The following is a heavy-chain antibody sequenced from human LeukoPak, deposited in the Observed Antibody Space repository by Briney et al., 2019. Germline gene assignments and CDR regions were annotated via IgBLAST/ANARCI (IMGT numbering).Heavy chain of an antibody. CDR3: AHRRYGDYEDYFDY. D-gene: IGHD4-17*01. CDR2: IYWDDDK. Sequence: SGPTLVKPTQTLTLTCTFSGFSLSTSGVGVGWIRQPPGKGLEWLALIYWDDDKRYSPSLKSRLTITKDTSKNQVVLTMTNMDPVDTATYYCAHRRYGDYEDYFDYWGQGTLVTVSS. J-gene: IGHJ4*02. CDR1: GFSLSTSGVG. V-gene: IGHV2-5*02.